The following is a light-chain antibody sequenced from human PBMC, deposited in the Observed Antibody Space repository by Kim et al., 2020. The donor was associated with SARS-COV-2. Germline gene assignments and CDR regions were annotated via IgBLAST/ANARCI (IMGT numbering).Light chain of an antibody. Sequence: ASVRVTGTLSSGQKTNAVARNQQQPQKGHRYLMKINSEGSHTKGDGIPDRFSGAGSGAERYLTISSLQSGDEADYYCQTWGPGNWVFGGGTKVTVL. J-gene: IGLJ3*02. CDR3: QTWGPGNWV. V-gene: IGLV4-69*01. CDR1: SGQKTNA. CDR2: INSEGSH.